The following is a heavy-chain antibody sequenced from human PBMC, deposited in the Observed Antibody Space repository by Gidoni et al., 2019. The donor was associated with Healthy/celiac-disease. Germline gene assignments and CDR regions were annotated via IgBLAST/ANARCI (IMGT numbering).Heavy chain of an antibody. CDR3: ARDEAYCGGDCYAPGY. CDR2: IIPILGTA. D-gene: IGHD2-21*02. V-gene: IGHV1-69*01. Sequence: QVQLVQSGAEVKKPGSSVKVSCKASGGTFSSYAISWVRQAPGQGLEWMGGIIPILGTANYAQKFQGRVTITADESTSTAYMELSSLRSEDTAVYYCARDEAYCGGDCYAPGYWGQGTLVTVSS. CDR1: GGTFSSYA. J-gene: IGHJ4*02.